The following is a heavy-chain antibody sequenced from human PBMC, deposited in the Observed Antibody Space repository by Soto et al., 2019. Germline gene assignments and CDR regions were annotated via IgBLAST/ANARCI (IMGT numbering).Heavy chain of an antibody. Sequence: PSGTEWLTCVVAGSAISSGSYYWGWIRQPPGKGLEWIGSIYYSGSTYYNPSLKSRVTISVDTSKNQFSLKLSSVTAADTAVYYCARSDYGHYRPMTFFDYWGQGTLVTVSS. V-gene: IGHV4-39*01. CDR3: ARSDYGHYRPMTFFDY. J-gene: IGHJ4*02. CDR1: GSAISSGSYY. CDR2: IYYSGST. D-gene: IGHD4-17*01.